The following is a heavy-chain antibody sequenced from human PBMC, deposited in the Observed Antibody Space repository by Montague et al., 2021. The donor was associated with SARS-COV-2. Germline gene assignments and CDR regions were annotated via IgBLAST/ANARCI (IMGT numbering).Heavy chain of an antibody. Sequence: SXTLSLTCTVSGDSIRNSDYSWGWVRQPPGKGLEWIGNIYNGGTTFYNPSLKSRVTIFVDTSKNQFSLKLSSVTAADTAVYYCATRTRYPQNDFGFWGQGTLVTVSS. V-gene: IGHV4-39*01. J-gene: IGHJ4*02. D-gene: IGHD2-15*01. CDR3: ATRTRYPQNDFGF. CDR2: IYNGGTT. CDR1: GDSIRNSDYS.